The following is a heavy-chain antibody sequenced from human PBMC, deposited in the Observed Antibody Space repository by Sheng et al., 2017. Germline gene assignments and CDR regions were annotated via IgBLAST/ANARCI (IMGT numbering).Heavy chain of an antibody. Sequence: EVQLVESGGGLVQPGGSLRLSCAASGFTVSSNYMSWVRQAPGKGLEWVSVIYSGGSTYYADSVKGRFTISRDNSKNTLYLQMNSLRAEDTAVYYCARVQQIAAAGAFDYWGQGTLVTVSS. CDR2: IYSGGST. CDR1: GFTVSSNY. D-gene: IGHD6-13*01. J-gene: IGHJ4*02. CDR3: ARVQQIAAAGAFDY. V-gene: IGHV3-66*01.